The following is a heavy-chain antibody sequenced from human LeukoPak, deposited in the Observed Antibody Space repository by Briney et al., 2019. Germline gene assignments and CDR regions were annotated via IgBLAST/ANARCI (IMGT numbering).Heavy chain of an antibody. CDR3: ARGTSLWFGELTFYYYMDV. D-gene: IGHD3-10*01. CDR2: ISAYNGNT. Sequence: ASVKVSCKASGYTFTSYGISWVRQAPGQGLEWMGWISAYNGNTNYAQKFQGRVTITADKSTSTAYMELSSLRSEDTAVYYCARGTSLWFGELTFYYYMDVWGKGTTVTVSS. V-gene: IGHV1-18*01. J-gene: IGHJ6*03. CDR1: GYTFTSYG.